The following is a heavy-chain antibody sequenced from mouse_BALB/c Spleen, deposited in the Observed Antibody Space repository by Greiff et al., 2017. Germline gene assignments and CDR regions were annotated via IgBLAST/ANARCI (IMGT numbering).Heavy chain of an antibody. CDR1: GFTFSSYG. Sequence: EVKLVESGGGLVQPGGSLKLSCAASGFTFSSYGMSWVRQTPDKRLELVATINSNGGSTYYPDSVKGRFTISRDNAKNTLYLQMSSLKSEDTAMYYCARDRVSDYLDYWGQGTTLTVSS. CDR2: INSNGGST. CDR3: ARDRVSDYLDY. V-gene: IGHV5-6-3*01. J-gene: IGHJ2*01. D-gene: IGHD2-10*02.